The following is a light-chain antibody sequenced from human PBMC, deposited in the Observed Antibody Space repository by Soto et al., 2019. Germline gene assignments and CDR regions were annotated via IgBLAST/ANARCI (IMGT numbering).Light chain of an antibody. J-gene: IGLJ1*01. CDR3: NAFTTTSSYV. Sequence: QSVLTQPASVSGSPGQSITISCTGTSSDVGAYNRVSWYQQYPGQAPKVIIYEVSNRPSGVSYRFSGSKSGNTASLTISGLQAEDEADYYCNAFTTTSSYVFGTGTKLNVL. V-gene: IGLV2-14*01. CDR2: EVS. CDR1: SSDVGAYNR.